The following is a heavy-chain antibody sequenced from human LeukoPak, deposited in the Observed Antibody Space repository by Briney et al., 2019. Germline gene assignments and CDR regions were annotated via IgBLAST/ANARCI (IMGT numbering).Heavy chain of an antibody. CDR1: AYSISSSYY. V-gene: IGHV4-38-2*02. CDR3: ARLVGYDNCHYMDV. CDR2: LFHSGTT. J-gene: IGHJ6*03. Sequence: SETLSLTCSVSAYSISSSYYWGWIWQRPGKGLEGIGSLFHSGTTSYNPSLKRRVTISLDIAGNRFSLKLSSVTARHTPMYYCARLVGYDNCHYMDVWGTASTLTLSS. D-gene: IGHD3-10*01.